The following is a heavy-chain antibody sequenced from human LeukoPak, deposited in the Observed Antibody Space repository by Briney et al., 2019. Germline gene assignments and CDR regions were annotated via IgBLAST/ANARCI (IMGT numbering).Heavy chain of an antibody. CDR2: ISSTSSYI. Sequence: PGGSLRLSCAASGFTFSDYSMHWVRQAPGKGLEWVSCISSTSSYIYYADSVRGRLTISRDNAKNSLYLQMNSLRAEDTAVYYCARGQLWQTGWFDPWGQGTLVTVSS. J-gene: IGHJ5*02. V-gene: IGHV3-21*01. CDR3: ARGQLWQTGWFDP. D-gene: IGHD5-18*01. CDR1: GFTFSDYS.